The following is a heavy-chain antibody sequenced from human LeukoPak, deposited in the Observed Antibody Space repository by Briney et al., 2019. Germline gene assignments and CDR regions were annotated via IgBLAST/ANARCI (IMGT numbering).Heavy chain of an antibody. V-gene: IGHV3-30*18. CDR3: AKEKLPSGYSFLTDY. CDR2: ISYDGPNK. Sequence: GRSLRLSCAASGFTFNSYGMHWVRQAPGKGLEWVAVISYDGPNKYYADSVKGRFTISRDDSKSTLYLQMNSLRPEDTAVYYCAKEKLPSGYSFLTDYWGRGTLVTVSS. CDR1: GFTFNSYG. D-gene: IGHD5-18*01. J-gene: IGHJ4*02.